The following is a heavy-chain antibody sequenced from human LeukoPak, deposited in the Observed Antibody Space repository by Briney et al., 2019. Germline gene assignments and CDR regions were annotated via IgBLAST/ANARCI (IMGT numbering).Heavy chain of an antibody. CDR1: GFTFSSYT. V-gene: IGHV3-23*01. CDR3: AKDLTTEYFFDY. Sequence: GGSLRLSCAASGFTFSSYTMSWVRQAPGKGLEWVSTITTSDGNTYYADSVKGRFTVSRDNSKNTLFLQMNSLRAEDTAVYYCAKDLTTEYFFDYWGQGALVTVSS. J-gene: IGHJ4*02. CDR2: ITTSDGNT. D-gene: IGHD4-17*01.